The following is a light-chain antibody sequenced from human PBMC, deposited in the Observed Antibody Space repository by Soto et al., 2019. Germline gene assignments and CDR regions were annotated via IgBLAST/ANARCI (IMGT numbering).Light chain of an antibody. V-gene: IGKV3-11*01. CDR2: DAS. CDR1: QSVSSY. Sequence: EIVLTQSPATLSLPPGERATLSCRASQSVSSYLAWYQQKPGQAPRLLIYDASNRATGIPARFSGSGSGTDFTLTISSLEAEDFAVYYCQQRSNWLITFGQGTRLEIK. CDR3: QQRSNWLIT. J-gene: IGKJ5*01.